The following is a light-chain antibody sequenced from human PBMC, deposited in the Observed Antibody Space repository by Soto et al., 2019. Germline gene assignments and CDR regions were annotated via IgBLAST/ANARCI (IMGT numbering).Light chain of an antibody. CDR3: QSYDSSLSGDV. CDR1: SSNIGAGYD. J-gene: IGLJ1*01. Sequence: QSVVTQPPSVSGAPGQRVTISCTGTSSNIGAGYDVHWYQQLPGTAPKLLIYANSNRPSGVPDRFSGSKSGTSASLAITGLQAEDEADYYCQSYDSSLSGDVFGPGTKVTVL. CDR2: ANS. V-gene: IGLV1-40*01.